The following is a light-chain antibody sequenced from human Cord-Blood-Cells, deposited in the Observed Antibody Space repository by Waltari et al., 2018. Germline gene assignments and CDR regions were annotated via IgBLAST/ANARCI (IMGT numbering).Light chain of an antibody. CDR1: QSVSSSY. J-gene: IGKJ1*01. V-gene: IGKV3-20*01. Sequence: EIVLTQSPGPRRLSAGVRATPACRASQSVSSSYLAWYQQKPSQAPRLLIYGASSRATGIPDRFSGSGSGTDFTLTISRLEPEDFAVYYFQQYGSSPRTFGQVTKVEIK. CDR2: GAS. CDR3: QQYGSSPRT.